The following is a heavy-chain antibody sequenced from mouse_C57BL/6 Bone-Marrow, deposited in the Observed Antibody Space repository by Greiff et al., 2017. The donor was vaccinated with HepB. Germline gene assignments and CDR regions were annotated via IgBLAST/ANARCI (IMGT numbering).Heavy chain of an antibody. Sequence: VQRVESGAELVRPGTSVKMSCKASGYTFTNYWIGWAKQRPGHGLEWIGDIYPGGGYTNYNEKFKGKATLTADKSSSTAYMQFRSLTSEDSAIYYCARSHYYGSSGKNYYFDYWGQGTTLTVSS. CDR3: ARSHYYGSSGKNYYFDY. CDR2: IYPGGGYT. V-gene: IGHV1-63*01. J-gene: IGHJ2*01. CDR1: GYTFTNYW. D-gene: IGHD1-1*01.